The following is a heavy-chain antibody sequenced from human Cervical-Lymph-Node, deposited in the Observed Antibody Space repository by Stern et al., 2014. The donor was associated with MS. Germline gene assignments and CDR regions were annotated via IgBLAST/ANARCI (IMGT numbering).Heavy chain of an antibody. D-gene: IGHD2-2*02. V-gene: IGHV5-51*03. J-gene: IGHJ4*02. CDR3: ARPMVPSCAATSCYTLDS. CDR2: IYPGDSET. Sequence: EVQLVESGAEVKKPGESLKISCKASGYGFTSYWIGWVRQMPGKGLEWMGIIYPGDSETRYSPSFRGQVTISADKSISTAYLQWSSLKASDTAIYYCARPMVPSCAATSCYTLDSWGQGTLVTVSS. CDR1: GYGFTSYW.